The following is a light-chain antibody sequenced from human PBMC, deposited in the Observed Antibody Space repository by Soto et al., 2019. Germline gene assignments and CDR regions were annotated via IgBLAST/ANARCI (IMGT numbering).Light chain of an antibody. V-gene: IGLV2-14*03. CDR1: SSDVGGYNE. CDR2: DVT. Sequence: QSVLTRPASVSGSPGQSTTISCTGTSSDVGGYNEVSWYQQRPGKAPKLMIYDVTNRPSGVSNRFSGSKSGNTASLTVSGLQAEDDAYYYCTSHEAGSTLIFGGGTKVTVL. CDR3: TSHEAGSTLI. J-gene: IGLJ2*01.